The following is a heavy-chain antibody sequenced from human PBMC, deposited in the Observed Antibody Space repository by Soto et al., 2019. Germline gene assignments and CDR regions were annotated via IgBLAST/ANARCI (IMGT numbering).Heavy chain of an antibody. V-gene: IGHV3-30*18. CDR2: ISNDGSDK. J-gene: IGHJ4*02. CDR3: AKDTGRAAAGTFDY. Sequence: QVQLVESGGGVVQPGRSLRLSCAPSGFIFSTCGMHWVRQAPGKGLEWVAVISNDGSDKYYADSVKGRFTISRDNSKNTLYLQMNSLSAEDTAVYYCAKDTGRAAAGTFDYWGQGTLVTVSS. D-gene: IGHD6-13*01. CDR1: GFIFSTCG.